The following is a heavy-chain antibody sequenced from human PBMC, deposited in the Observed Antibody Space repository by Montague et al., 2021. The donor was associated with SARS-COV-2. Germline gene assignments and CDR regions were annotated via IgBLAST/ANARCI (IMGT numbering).Heavy chain of an antibody. Sequence: ETRSLTCTVSGGSISSYYWSWIRQPAGKGLEWIGRIYTSGSTNYNPSLKSRVTMSVDTSKNQFSLKLSSVTAADTAVYYCARVWYSSSWYYFDYWGQGTLVTVSS. CDR3: ARVWYSSSWYYFDY. J-gene: IGHJ4*02. CDR2: IYTSGST. CDR1: GGSISSYY. V-gene: IGHV4-4*07. D-gene: IGHD6-13*01.